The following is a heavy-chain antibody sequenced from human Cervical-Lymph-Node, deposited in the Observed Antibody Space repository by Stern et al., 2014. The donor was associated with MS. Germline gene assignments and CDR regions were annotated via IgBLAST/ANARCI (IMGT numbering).Heavy chain of an antibody. D-gene: IGHD2-2*02. Sequence: VQLVESGGGVVQPGRSLRLSCAASRFTFRSYAMHWVRQAPGEGLGWVSVISYDGSNKYYADSVKGRFTISRDNSKNTLYLQMNSLRAEDTAVYYCARDPDYCSGTSCHNYFDYWGQGTLVTVSS. CDR3: ARDPDYCSGTSCHNYFDY. CDR2: ISYDGSNK. CDR1: RFTFRSYA. V-gene: IGHV3-30*04. J-gene: IGHJ4*02.